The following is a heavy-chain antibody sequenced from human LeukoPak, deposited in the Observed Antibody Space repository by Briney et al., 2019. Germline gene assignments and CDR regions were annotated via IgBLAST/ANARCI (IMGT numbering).Heavy chain of an antibody. D-gene: IGHD3-10*01. CDR3: AKSLVRGVINY. J-gene: IGHJ4*02. CDR1: GGSISSSSYY. Sequence: SETLSLTCTVSGGSISSSSYYWGWIRQPPGKGLEWIGSIYYSGSTYYSSSLKSRVTISVDTSENRFSLKLTSVTAADTAVYYCAKSLVRGVINYWGQGTLVTVSS. CDR2: IYYSGST. V-gene: IGHV4-39*07.